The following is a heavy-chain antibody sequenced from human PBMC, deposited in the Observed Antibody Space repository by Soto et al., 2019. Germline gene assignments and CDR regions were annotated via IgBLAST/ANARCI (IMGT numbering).Heavy chain of an antibody. J-gene: IGHJ2*01. V-gene: IGHV3-33*01. CDR1: GFTFSSYG. CDR2: IWYDGSNK. CDR3: ARVKAYCGGDCYSTTPFGYWYFDL. D-gene: IGHD2-21*02. Sequence: QVQLVESGGGVVQPGRSLRLSCAASGFTFSSYGMHWVRQAPGKGLEWVAVIWYDGSNKYYADSVKGRFTISRDNSKNTLYLQMNSLRAEDTAVYYCARVKAYCGGDCYSTTPFGYWYFDLWGRGTLVTVSS.